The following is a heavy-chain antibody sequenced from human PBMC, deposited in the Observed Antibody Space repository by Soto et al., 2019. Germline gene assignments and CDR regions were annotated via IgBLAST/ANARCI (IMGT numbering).Heavy chain of an antibody. D-gene: IGHD3-22*01. CDR2: IYHSGST. Sequence: QLQLQESGSGLVKPSQTLSLTCAVSGGSISSGGYSWSWIRQPPGKGLEWIGYIYHSGSTYYNPSLKSRVTISVDRSKDQVSLKLSSVTAADTAVYYCARGGVDYYDSSGYYFSPYYFDYWGQGTLVTVSS. J-gene: IGHJ4*02. CDR1: GGSISSGGYS. CDR3: ARGGVDYYDSSGYYFSPYYFDY. V-gene: IGHV4-30-2*01.